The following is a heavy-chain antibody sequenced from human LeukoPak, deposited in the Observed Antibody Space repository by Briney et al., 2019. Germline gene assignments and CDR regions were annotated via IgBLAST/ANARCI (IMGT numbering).Heavy chain of an antibody. Sequence: PGGSLRLSCTASGFIFSHYGIHWIRQAPGKRPEWVGLIWYDGSKQDYAESVKGRFTISRDNSKNTLYLQMNSLRAEDTAVYYCAREVPAARNFDYWGQGTLVTVSS. CDR1: GFIFSHYG. D-gene: IGHD2-2*01. V-gene: IGHV3-30*02. CDR3: AREVPAARNFDY. J-gene: IGHJ4*02. CDR2: IWYDGSKQ.